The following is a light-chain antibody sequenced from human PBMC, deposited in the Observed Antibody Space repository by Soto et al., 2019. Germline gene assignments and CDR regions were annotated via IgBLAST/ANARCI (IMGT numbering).Light chain of an antibody. V-gene: IGKV1-5*01. CDR2: DAS. CDR3: QQYNSYSLT. J-gene: IGKJ4*01. CDR1: QIISSR. Sequence: DIQMTQSPSTLSAYVGDRVTITCRASQIISSRLAWYQQNTGKAPKILIYDASNLESGVPSRFSASGSGTEFTLTISSLQPDDFATYYCQQYNSYSLTFGGGTKVEIK.